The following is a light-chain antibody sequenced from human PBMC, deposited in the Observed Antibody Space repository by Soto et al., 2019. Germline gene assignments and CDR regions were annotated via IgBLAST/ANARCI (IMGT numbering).Light chain of an antibody. J-gene: IGKJ1*01. Sequence: EIVLTQSPDTLSLSQGERATLSCRASQSVSSSYLAWYQQKPGQAPRLLIYGASSRATGIPDRFSGSGSGTDFTLTISRLEPEDFAVYYCQQYGSSLWTFGQGTKVEIK. CDR1: QSVSSSY. CDR2: GAS. CDR3: QQYGSSLWT. V-gene: IGKV3-20*01.